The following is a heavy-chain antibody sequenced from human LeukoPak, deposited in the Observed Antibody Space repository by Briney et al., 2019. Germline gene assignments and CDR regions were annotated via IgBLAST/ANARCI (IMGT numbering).Heavy chain of an antibody. Sequence: PGGPRRLSCAASGFTFNDYGMSWVRQAPGKGLEWVSGINWNGDRTGYADSEKGRFTISRDNAKNSLYLQMNSLRAEDTALYYCARDRGSYFSYGMDVWGQGTTVTVSS. D-gene: IGHD1-26*01. J-gene: IGHJ6*02. V-gene: IGHV3-20*04. CDR1: GFTFNDYG. CDR3: ARDRGSYFSYGMDV. CDR2: INWNGDRT.